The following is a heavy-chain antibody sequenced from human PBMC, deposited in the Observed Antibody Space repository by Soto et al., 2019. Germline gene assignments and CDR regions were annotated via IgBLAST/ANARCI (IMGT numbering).Heavy chain of an antibody. D-gene: IGHD3-10*01. V-gene: IGHV3-30*18. CDR1: GFTFSSYG. CDR3: AKGLWFGELQSIDY. J-gene: IGHJ4*02. Sequence: SLRLSCAASGFTFSSYGMHWVRQAPGKGLEWVAVISYDGSNKYYADSVKGRFTISRDNSKNTLYLQMNSLRAEDTAVYYCAKGLWFGELQSIDYWGQGTLVTVSS. CDR2: ISYDGSNK.